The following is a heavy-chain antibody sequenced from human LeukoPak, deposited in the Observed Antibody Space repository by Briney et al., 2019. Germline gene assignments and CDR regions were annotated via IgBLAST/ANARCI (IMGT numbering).Heavy chain of an antibody. Sequence: GASVNVSWKASGYTFTSDGISWVRQAPGQVLEWMGWISAYNGNTNYAQKIQGRVTMTTDTSTRTAYMELRSMRSDDTAVYYCARGDGLPYYYYGMDVWGQGNTVTVSS. CDR2: ISAYNGNT. CDR1: GYTFTSDG. D-gene: IGHD3/OR15-3a*01. CDR3: ARGDGLPYYYYGMDV. J-gene: IGHJ6*02. V-gene: IGHV1-18*01.